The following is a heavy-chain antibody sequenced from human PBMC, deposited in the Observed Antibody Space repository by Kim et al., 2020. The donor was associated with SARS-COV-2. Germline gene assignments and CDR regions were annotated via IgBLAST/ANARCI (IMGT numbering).Heavy chain of an antibody. J-gene: IGHJ6*02. CDR2: IYYSGST. D-gene: IGHD6-13*01. CDR1: GGSISSYY. CDR3: ARQGYSSSWYYSNYYYGMDV. V-gene: IGHV4-59*08. Sequence: SETLSLTCTVSGGSISSYYWSWIRQPPGKGLEWIGYIYYSGSTNYNPSLKSRVTISVDTSKNQFSLKLSSVTAADTAVYYCARQGYSSSWYYSNYYYGMDVWGQGTTVTVSS.